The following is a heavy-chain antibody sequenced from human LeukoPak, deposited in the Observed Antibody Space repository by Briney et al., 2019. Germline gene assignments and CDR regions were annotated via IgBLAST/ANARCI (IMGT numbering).Heavy chain of an antibody. V-gene: IGHV3-74*01. CDR1: GHTFNTYW. D-gene: IGHD3-10*01. CDR3: TRDTFGARDS. CDR2: INEDRRST. J-gene: IGHJ4*02. Sequence: GGSLTLPCAASGHTFNTYWMHGVRHAPGKGVVWVSRINEDRRSTSYAESVRGRFTISRENATNTLYLQMNSLRAEDTAVYYCTRDTFGARDSWGQGTLVTVSS.